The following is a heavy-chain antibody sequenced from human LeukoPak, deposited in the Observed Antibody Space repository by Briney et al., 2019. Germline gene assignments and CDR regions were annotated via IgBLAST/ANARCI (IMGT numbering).Heavy chain of an antibody. V-gene: IGHV4-59*01. J-gene: IGHJ6*03. CDR2: IYYSGST. CDR1: GVSISSYY. CDR3: ARETSQKGAHYMDV. D-gene: IGHD3-16*01. Sequence: PSETLSLTCTVTGVSISSYYWSWIRQPPGKGLEWVGYIYYSGSTNYNPSLKSRVTISVDTSKNQFSLKLSSVTAADTAVYYCARETSQKGAHYMDVWGKGTTVTISS.